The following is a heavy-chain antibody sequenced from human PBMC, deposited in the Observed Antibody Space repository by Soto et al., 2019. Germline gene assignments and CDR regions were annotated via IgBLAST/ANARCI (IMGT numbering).Heavy chain of an antibody. J-gene: IGHJ4*02. CDR3: AGADTAMADFDY. Sequence: SETLSLTCTVSGGSISNGDYYWSWIRQPPGKGLEWIGYIYYSGSTYYNPSLKSRVTISVDTSQNQLSLKLRSVTVADTAVYYCAGADTAMADFDYWGQGTLVTVAS. CDR1: GGSISNGDYY. D-gene: IGHD5-18*01. CDR2: IYYSGST. V-gene: IGHV4-30-4*01.